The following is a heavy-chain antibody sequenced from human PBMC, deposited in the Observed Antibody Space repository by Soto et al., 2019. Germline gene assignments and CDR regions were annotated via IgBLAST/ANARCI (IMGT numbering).Heavy chain of an antibody. CDR3: ARGSSSYYDYGMDV. J-gene: IGHJ6*02. V-gene: IGHV4-30-2*01. Sequence: SETLSLTCAVSGDSISRGGYSWTWIRQPPGKALEWIGNIYDSGSTSYNPALKSRVTMSVDTSKNQFSLRLTSVTAADTAVYFCARGSSSYYDYGMDVWGQGTTVTVSS. CDR1: GDSISRGGYS. CDR2: IYDSGST. D-gene: IGHD6-6*01.